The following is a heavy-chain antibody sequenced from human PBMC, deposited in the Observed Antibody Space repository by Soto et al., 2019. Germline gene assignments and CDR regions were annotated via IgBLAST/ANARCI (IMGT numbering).Heavy chain of an antibody. CDR2: IYYSGST. D-gene: IGHD2-2*02. Sequence: SETLSLTCTVSGGSISSSSYYWGWIRQPPGKGLEWIGSIYYSGSTYYNPSLKSRVTISVDTSKNQFSLKLSSVTAPDTAVYYCARHIVVVPAAIANWFDPWGQGTLVTVSS. CDR1: GGSISSSSYY. J-gene: IGHJ5*02. CDR3: ARHIVVVPAAIANWFDP. V-gene: IGHV4-39*01.